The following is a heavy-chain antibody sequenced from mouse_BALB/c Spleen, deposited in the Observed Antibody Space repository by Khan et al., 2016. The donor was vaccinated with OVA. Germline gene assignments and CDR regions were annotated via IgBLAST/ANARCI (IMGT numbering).Heavy chain of an antibody. D-gene: IGHD2-14*01. V-gene: IGHV9-3-1*01. J-gene: IGHJ4*01. CDR1: GYTFTTYG. Sequence: QIQLVQSGPELKKPGVTVKISCKASGYTFTTYGMNWVKQAPGKGLKWMGWINTYTGEPTYVDDFKGRFAFSLETSASTAYLQINNHKNEDTATYFCARVGYSGTMDYWGQGTSGTVSS. CDR3: ARVGYSGTMDY. CDR2: INTYTGEP.